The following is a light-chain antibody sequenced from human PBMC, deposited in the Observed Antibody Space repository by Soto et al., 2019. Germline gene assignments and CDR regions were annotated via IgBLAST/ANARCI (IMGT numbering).Light chain of an antibody. CDR3: SSYAGSSYV. Sequence: QSVLTQPPSASGSPGQSVTISCTGTSSDVGGYNYVFWYQQHPGKAPKLMIYEVSKRPSGVPDRFSGSKSGNTASLTVSGLQAEDEADYYCSSYAGSSYVFGTGTKVTVL. V-gene: IGLV2-8*01. CDR2: EVS. CDR1: SSDVGGYNY. J-gene: IGLJ1*01.